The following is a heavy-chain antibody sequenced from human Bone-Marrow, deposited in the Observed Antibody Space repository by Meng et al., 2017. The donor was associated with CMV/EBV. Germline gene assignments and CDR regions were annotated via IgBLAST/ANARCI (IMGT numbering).Heavy chain of an antibody. J-gene: IGHJ4*02. CDR1: GFTFSSYA. Sequence: GESLKISCAASGFTFSSYAMSWVRQAPGKGLEWVSAISGSGGSTYYADSVKGRFTISRDNSKTTLYLQMNSLRAEDTAVYYCARFLGRDYFDFWAQGTLVTVS. D-gene: IGHD2-21*01. CDR2: ISGSGGST. V-gene: IGHV3-23*01. CDR3: ARFLGRDYFDF.